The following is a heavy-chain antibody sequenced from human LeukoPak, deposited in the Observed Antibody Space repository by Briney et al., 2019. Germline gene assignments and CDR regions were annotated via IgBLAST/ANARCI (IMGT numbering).Heavy chain of an antibody. CDR3: AKDLDYYDSSGYSIFDY. D-gene: IGHD3-22*01. CDR1: GFTFSSYA. V-gene: IGHV3-23*01. Sequence: PGGSLRLSCVASGFTFSSYAMSWVRQAPGKGLEWVSAISGSGGSTYYADSVKGRFTISRDNSKNTLYLQMNSLRAEDTAVYYCAKDLDYYDSSGYSIFDYWGQGTLVTVSS. CDR2: ISGSGGST. J-gene: IGHJ4*02.